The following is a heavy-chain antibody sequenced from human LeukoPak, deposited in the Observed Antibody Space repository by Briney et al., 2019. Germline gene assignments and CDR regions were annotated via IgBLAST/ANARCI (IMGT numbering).Heavy chain of an antibody. CDR2: IYYSGST. CDR3: AIIYYYYYMDV. V-gene: IGHV4-39*01. J-gene: IGHJ6*03. CDR1: GGSISSSSYY. Sequence: PSETLSLTCTVSGGSISSSSYYWGWIRQPPGKGLEWIGSIYYSGSTYYNPSLKSRVTISVDTSKNQFSLKLSSVTAADTAVYYCAIIYYYYYMDVWGKGTTVTISS.